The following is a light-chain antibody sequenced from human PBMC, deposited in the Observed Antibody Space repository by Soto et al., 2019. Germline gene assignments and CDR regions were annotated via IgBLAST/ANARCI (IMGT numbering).Light chain of an antibody. CDR2: DVN. V-gene: IGLV2-14*01. Sequence: QSVLTQPASVSGSPGQSITISCTGTISDIGGYNFISWYQHHPGKAPKLVIYDVNNRPSGISYRFSGSKSGNTASLTISGLQAEDEADYYCASYTRTTPLVFGGGTKVTVL. CDR1: ISDIGGYNF. CDR3: ASYTRTTPLV. J-gene: IGLJ2*01.